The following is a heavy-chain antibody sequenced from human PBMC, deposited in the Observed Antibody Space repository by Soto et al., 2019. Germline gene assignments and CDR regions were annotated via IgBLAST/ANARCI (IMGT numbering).Heavy chain of an antibody. J-gene: IGHJ4*02. CDR2: LHSDGSST. Sequence: GGSLRLSCTASGFTFNYFWMHWVRQAPGKGLVWVSRLHSDGSSTTYADSVKGRFTISRDDAKNTLYLQMNSLTAEDTAVYYCARGNYGGFDSWGQGTLVTVSS. CDR3: ARGNYGGFDS. CDR1: GFTFNYFW. D-gene: IGHD4-17*01. V-gene: IGHV3-74*01.